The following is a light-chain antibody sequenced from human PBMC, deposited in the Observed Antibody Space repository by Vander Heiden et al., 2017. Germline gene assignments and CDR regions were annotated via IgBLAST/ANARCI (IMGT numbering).Light chain of an antibody. Sequence: QSVLTQPPSASGTAGQSVTLSCSGSSSNVGSNSVYWYQHLPGTAPKLLIYRDCQRPSGVTDRFSASKSGTSASLAISGLRSEDEAHYYCAAWDDSLSVVFGGGTKLTVL. CDR1: SSNVGSNS. CDR3: AAWDDSLSVV. J-gene: IGLJ2*01. CDR2: RDC. V-gene: IGLV1-47*01.